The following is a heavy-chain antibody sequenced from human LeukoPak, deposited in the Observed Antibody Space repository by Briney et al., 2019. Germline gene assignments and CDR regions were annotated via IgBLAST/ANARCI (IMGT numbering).Heavy chain of an antibody. CDR3: ARREYGADPRVFDY. J-gene: IGHJ4*02. D-gene: IGHD4-17*01. V-gene: IGHV1-46*01. CDR1: GYTFTSYY. Sequence: ASVKVSCKASGYTFTSYYMHWVRQAPGQGLEWMGIINPSGGSTSCAQKFQGRVTMTRDMSTSTAYMELRSLRSDDTAVYYCARREYGADPRVFDYWGQGTLVTVSS. CDR2: INPSGGST.